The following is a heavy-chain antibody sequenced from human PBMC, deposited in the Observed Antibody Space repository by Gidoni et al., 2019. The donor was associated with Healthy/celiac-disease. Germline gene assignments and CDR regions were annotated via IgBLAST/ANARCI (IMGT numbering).Heavy chain of an antibody. D-gene: IGHD6-19*01. Sequence: QVQLQQWGAGLLKPSETLSLTCAVYGGSFSGYYWSWIRQPPGKGLEWIGEINHSGSTNYNPSLKSRVTISVDTSKNQFSLKLSSVTAADTAVYYCARGRQWLVPSAFDIWGQGTMVTVSS. CDR3: ARGRQWLVPSAFDI. CDR2: INHSGST. CDR1: GGSFSGYY. V-gene: IGHV4-34*01. J-gene: IGHJ3*02.